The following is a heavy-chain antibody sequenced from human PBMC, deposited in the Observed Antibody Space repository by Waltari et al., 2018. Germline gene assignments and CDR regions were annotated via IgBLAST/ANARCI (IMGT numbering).Heavy chain of an antibody. CDR3: AREFRIVGATSAFDI. J-gene: IGHJ3*02. Sequence: QVQLVQSGAEVQKPGSSVKVSCKASGGTFSSYAISWVRPAPGQGLEWMGGIIPIFGTANYAQKFQGRVTITADESTSTAYMELSSLRSEDTAVYYCAREFRIVGATSAFDIWGQGTMVTVSS. D-gene: IGHD1-26*01. CDR2: IIPIFGTA. CDR1: GGTFSSYA. V-gene: IGHV1-69*12.